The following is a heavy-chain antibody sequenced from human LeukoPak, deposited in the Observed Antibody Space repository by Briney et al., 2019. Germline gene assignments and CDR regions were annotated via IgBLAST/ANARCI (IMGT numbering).Heavy chain of an antibody. CDR1: GGSISSYY. J-gene: IGHJ3*02. Sequence: SETLSLTCTVSGGSISSYYWSWIRQPAGKGLEWIGRIYTSGSTNYNPSLKSRVTMSVDTSKNQFSLKLSSVTAADTAVYYCARGAYYDFWSGYYIVAFDIWGQGTMVTVSS. CDR2: IYTSGST. CDR3: ARGAYYDFWSGYYIVAFDI. D-gene: IGHD3-3*01. V-gene: IGHV4-4*07.